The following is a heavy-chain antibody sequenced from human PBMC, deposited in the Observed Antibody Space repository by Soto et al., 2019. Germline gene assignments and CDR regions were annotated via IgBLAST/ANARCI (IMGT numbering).Heavy chain of an antibody. D-gene: IGHD2-2*02. Sequence: PSETLSLTCTASGGSVSSGSYYWSWIRQPPGKGLEWIGYIYYSGSTNYNPSLKSRVTISVDTSKNQFSLKLSSVTAADTAVYYCASVTRTCISTSCYRYYYGMDVWGQGTTVTVSS. CDR2: IYYSGST. J-gene: IGHJ6*02. CDR3: ASVTRTCISTSCYRYYYGMDV. CDR1: GGSVSSGSYY. V-gene: IGHV4-61*01.